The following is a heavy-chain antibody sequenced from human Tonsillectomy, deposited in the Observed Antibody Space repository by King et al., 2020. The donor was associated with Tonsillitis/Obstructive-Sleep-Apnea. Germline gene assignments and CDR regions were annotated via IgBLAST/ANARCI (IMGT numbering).Heavy chain of an antibody. D-gene: IGHD2-2*01. CDR3: ATLHCSSTSCYGGWFDP. V-gene: IGHV5-51*01. CDR1: GYSFTSYW. Sequence: LQLVQSGAEVKKPGESLKISCKGSGYSFTSYWIGWVRQMPGKGLEWMGLIYPGDSDTRYSPSFQGQVTISADKSISTAYLQWSSLKASDTAMYYCATLHCSSTSCYGGWFDPWGQGTLVTVSS. CDR2: IYPGDSDT. J-gene: IGHJ5*02.